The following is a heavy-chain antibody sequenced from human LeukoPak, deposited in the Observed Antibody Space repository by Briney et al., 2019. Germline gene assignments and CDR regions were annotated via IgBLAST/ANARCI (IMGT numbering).Heavy chain of an antibody. CDR3: AKCDFWSANDFFDI. J-gene: IGHJ3*02. Sequence: GGSLRLSCGASGLTFSSYAMTWVRQAPGKGLEWVSGISGSGETTYYADSVKGRFTISRDSSKNTLYLLMNSLRAEDTALYYCAKCDFWSANDFFDIWGQGTMVTVSS. D-gene: IGHD3-3*01. CDR2: ISGSGETT. CDR1: GLTFSSYA. V-gene: IGHV3-23*01.